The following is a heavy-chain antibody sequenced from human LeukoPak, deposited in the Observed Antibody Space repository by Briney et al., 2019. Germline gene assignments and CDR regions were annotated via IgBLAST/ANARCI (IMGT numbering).Heavy chain of an antibody. CDR1: GFTFSNYG. CDR3: AKDPGEFDY. J-gene: IGHJ4*02. V-gene: IGHV3-23*01. Sequence: PGGSLRLSCAASGFTFSNYGMNWVRQAPGKGLEWVSSINENGGSTYYADSVKGRFTISRDNSKNTLYLQMNSLRAEDTAVYYCAKDPGEFDYWGQGTLVTVSS. D-gene: IGHD3-10*01. CDR2: INENGGST.